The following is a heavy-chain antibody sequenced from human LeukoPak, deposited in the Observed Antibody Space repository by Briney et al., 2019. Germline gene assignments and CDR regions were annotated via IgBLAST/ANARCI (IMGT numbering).Heavy chain of an antibody. Sequence: GASVKVSCKASGYTFTNYGISWVRQAPGQGLEWMGYISTYNGNTNYAQKFQGRVTMTTDTSTSTAYMELRSLRSDDTAVYYCARGGPNRSGWTLDYWGPGTLVTVSS. CDR1: GYTFTNYG. CDR2: ISTYNGNT. V-gene: IGHV1-18*01. J-gene: IGHJ4*02. D-gene: IGHD6-19*01. CDR3: ARGGPNRSGWTLDY.